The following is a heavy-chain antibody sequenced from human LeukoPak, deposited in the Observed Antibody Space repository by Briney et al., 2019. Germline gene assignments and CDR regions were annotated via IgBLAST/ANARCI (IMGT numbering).Heavy chain of an antibody. CDR3: WRPHCSNSVCSFSRVDF. CDR2: IHYSGST. D-gene: IGHD2-8*01. Sequence: SETLSLTCTVSGGSMTSNNYYWGWIRQPPGKGLEWIGNIHYSGSTYYSPSLKNRVTISVDTSKNQFSLRLKSVTAADTAVYYCWRPHCSNSVCSFSRVDFWGQGTLVTVSS. V-gene: IGHV4-39*01. J-gene: IGHJ4*02. CDR1: GGSMTSNNYY.